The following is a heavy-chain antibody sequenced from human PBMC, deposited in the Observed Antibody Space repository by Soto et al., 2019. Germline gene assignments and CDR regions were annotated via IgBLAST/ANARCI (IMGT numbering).Heavy chain of an antibody. CDR2: INHSGST. Sequence: PSETLSLTCAVYGGSFSGYYWSWIRQPPGKGLEWIGEINHSGSTNYNPSLKSRVTISVDTSKNQFSLKLSSVTAADTAVYYCARGRPNGSGSYYPQRTSGRLTHFRYSGQGTLVTVSS. J-gene: IGHJ4*02. CDR1: GGSFSGYY. CDR3: ARGRPNGSGSYYPQRTSGRLTHFRY. V-gene: IGHV4-34*01. D-gene: IGHD3-10*01.